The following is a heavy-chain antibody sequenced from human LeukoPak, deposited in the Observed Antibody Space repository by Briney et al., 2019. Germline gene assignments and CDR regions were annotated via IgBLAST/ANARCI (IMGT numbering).Heavy chain of an antibody. CDR2: ISYDGSNK. Sequence: PGGSLRLSCAASGFTFSSYAMHWVCQAPGKGLEWVAVISYDGSNKYYADSVKGRFTITRDNSKNTLYLQMNSLRAEDTAVYYCARDGGWELPYFDYWGQGTLVTVSS. J-gene: IGHJ4*02. CDR3: ARDGGWELPYFDY. D-gene: IGHD1-26*01. V-gene: IGHV3-30-3*01. CDR1: GFTFSSYA.